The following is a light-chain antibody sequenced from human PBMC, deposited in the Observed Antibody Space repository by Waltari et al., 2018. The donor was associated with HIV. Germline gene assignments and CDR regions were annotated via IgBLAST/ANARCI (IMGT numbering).Light chain of an antibody. J-gene: IGLJ2*01. CDR1: RSDIGAYDS. V-gene: IGLV2-8*01. CDR2: EVS. Sequence: QSALTQPPSASGSRGQSVTISCTGSRSDIGAYDSVSWFQQHPNNAPKLLLYEVSKRPSGVPDRFSGSRSGETAFLSVSGLQPDDTAAYFCSSYGDNIRVLFGGGTNLTVL. CDR3: SSYGDNIRVL.